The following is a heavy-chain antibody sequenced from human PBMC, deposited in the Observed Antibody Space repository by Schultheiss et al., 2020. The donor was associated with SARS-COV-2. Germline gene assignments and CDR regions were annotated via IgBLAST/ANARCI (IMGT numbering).Heavy chain of an antibody. CDR3: AKDRRYCSSTSCYSSFDV. Sequence: GGSLRLSCTASGFTFGDYAMSWFRQAPGKGLEWVSAISGSGGSTYYADSVKGRFTISRDNSKNTLYLQMNSLRAEDTAVYYCAKDRRYCSSTSCYSSFDVWGKGTTVTVSS. J-gene: IGHJ6*04. CDR2: ISGSGGST. D-gene: IGHD2-2*01. V-gene: IGHV3-23*01. CDR1: GFTFGDYA.